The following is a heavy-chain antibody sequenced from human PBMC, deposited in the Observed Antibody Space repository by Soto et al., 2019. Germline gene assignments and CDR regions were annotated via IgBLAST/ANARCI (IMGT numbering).Heavy chain of an antibody. V-gene: IGHV1-2*02. J-gene: IGHJ4*02. D-gene: IGHD5-18*01. Sequence: QVQLVQSGAEVKKPAASVKVSCTASGYTFTGYSIHWVRQAPGQGLEWMGWIDPKKGDTNTAQKFQGRDTMTRDTSITTAYIELTSLRSDDTAIYYWAREWDPTMVPTADYWGQGSLVTVSS. CDR3: AREWDPTMVPTADY. CDR1: GYTFTGYS. CDR2: IDPKKGDT.